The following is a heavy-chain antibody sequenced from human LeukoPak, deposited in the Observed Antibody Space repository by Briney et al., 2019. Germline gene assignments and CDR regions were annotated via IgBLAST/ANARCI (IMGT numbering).Heavy chain of an antibody. Sequence: PGESLKISCKGSGYSFTSYWIGWVRQMPGKGLEWMGIIYPGDSDTRYSPSFQGQVTISADKSISTAYLQWSSLKASDTAMYYCARLGIGLDTAMAYFDYWGQGTLVTVSS. CDR3: ARLGIGLDTAMAYFDY. D-gene: IGHD5-18*01. CDR1: GYSFTSYW. CDR2: IYPGDSDT. V-gene: IGHV5-51*01. J-gene: IGHJ4*02.